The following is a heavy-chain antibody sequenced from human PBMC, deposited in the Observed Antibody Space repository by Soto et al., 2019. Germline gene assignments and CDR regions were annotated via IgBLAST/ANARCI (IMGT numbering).Heavy chain of an antibody. Sequence: GGSLRLSCAASGFNFITYSLNWVRQAPGKGLEWVASISSSAIYIDYADSVKGRFTISRDNAKNSLYLQMNSLRAEDTAVYYCARQNYFDYWGQGTLVTVSS. V-gene: IGHV3-21*01. CDR2: ISSSAIYI. CDR1: GFNFITYS. CDR3: ARQNYFDY. J-gene: IGHJ4*02.